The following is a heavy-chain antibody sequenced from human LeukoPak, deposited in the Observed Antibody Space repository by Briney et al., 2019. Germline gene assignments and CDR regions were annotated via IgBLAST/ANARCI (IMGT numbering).Heavy chain of an antibody. D-gene: IGHD3-10*01. CDR3: ARVPSYYSLDY. CDR2: IIPIFGTA. V-gene: IGHV1-69*06. Sequence: SVKVPCKASGGTFSSYAISWVRQAPGQGLEWMGGIIPIFGTANYAQKFQGRVTITADKSTSTAYMELSSLRSEDTAVYYCARVPSYYSLDYWGQGTLVTVSS. CDR1: GGTFSSYA. J-gene: IGHJ4*02.